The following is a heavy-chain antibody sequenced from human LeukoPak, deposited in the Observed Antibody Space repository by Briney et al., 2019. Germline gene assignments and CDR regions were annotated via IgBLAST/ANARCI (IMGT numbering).Heavy chain of an antibody. V-gene: IGHV1-8*03. D-gene: IGHD3-10*01. CDR1: GYTFTSYD. CDR2: MNPNSGNT. CDR3: VRGGLLWFGESIDY. Sequence: ASVKVSCRASGYTFTSYDINWVRQATGQGLEWMGWMNPNSGNTGYAQKFQGRVTITRNTSISTAYMELSSLRSEDTAVYYCVRGGLLWFGESIDYWGQGSLVTVSS. J-gene: IGHJ4*02.